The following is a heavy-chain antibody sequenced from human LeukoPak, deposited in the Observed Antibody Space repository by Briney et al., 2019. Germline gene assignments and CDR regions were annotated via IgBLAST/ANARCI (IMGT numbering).Heavy chain of an antibody. J-gene: IGHJ3*02. D-gene: IGHD6-13*01. Sequence: QTGGSLRLSCAASGFTFSSYWMSWVRQAPVKGLEWVANIKQDGSEKYYVDSVKGRFTISRDNAKNSLYLQMNSLRAEDTAVYYCARDLGAAAAGSIAFDIWGQGTMVTVSS. CDR2: IKQDGSEK. V-gene: IGHV3-7*01. CDR3: ARDLGAAAAGSIAFDI. CDR1: GFTFSSYW.